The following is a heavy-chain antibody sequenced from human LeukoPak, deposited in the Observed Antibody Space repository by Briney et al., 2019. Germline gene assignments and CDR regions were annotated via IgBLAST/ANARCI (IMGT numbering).Heavy chain of an antibody. CDR2: INPSGGST. J-gene: IGHJ3*02. Sequence: AASVTVSCKASGYTFTSYYMHWVRQAPGQGLEWMGIINPSGGSTSYAQKFQGRVTMTRDTSISTAYVELSRLRSDDTAVYYCARRVPAGIGAFDIWGQGTMVTVSS. D-gene: IGHD2-2*02. CDR1: GYTFTSYY. CDR3: ARRVPAGIGAFDI. V-gene: IGHV1-2*02.